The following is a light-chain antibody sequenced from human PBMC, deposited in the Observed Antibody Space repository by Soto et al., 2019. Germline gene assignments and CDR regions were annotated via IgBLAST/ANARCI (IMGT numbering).Light chain of an antibody. CDR2: DTS. CDR1: QFVSSKS. J-gene: IGKJ5*01. CDR3: QQYDTSPIT. V-gene: IGKV3-20*01. Sequence: EIVLTQSPGTLSLSPGESATLLCRASQFVSSKSLAWYQQKPGQAPRLLIFDTSTRATGIPDRFSGSGAGTDFTLTITPLEPEDFAVYFCQQYDTSPITCGQGTRLDIK.